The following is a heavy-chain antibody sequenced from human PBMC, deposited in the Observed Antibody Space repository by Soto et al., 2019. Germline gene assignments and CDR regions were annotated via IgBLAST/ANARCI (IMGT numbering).Heavy chain of an antibody. CDR3: ARGAYCSSTSCYRDYYGMDV. CDR1: GYTFTSYD. Sequence: QVQLVQSGAEVKQPGASVKVSCKASGYTFTSYDINWVRQATGQGLEWMGWMNPNSGNTGYAQKFQGRVTMTRNTSISTAYMELSSLRSEDTAVYYCARGAYCSSTSCYRDYYGMDVWGQGTTVTVSS. CDR2: MNPNSGNT. V-gene: IGHV1-8*01. J-gene: IGHJ6*02. D-gene: IGHD2-2*02.